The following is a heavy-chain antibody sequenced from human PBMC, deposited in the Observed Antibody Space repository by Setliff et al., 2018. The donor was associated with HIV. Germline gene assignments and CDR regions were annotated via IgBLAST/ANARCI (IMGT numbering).Heavy chain of an antibody. CDR2: VYYIGNT. D-gene: IGHD1-26*01. CDR1: GGSINNYH. Sequence: SETLSLTCTVSGGSINNYHWSWVRQPPGKGLEWIAYVYYIGNTNYNPSLKSRVTVSVDTSKNQFSLKLTSVAAADTAVYYCARVSSGTYFSEFYYYMDVWGKGTTVTV. CDR3: ARVSSGTYFSEFYYYMDV. V-gene: IGHV4-59*01. J-gene: IGHJ6*03.